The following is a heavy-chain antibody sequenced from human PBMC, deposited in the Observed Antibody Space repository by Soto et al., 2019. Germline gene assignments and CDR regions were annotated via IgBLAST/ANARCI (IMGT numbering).Heavy chain of an antibody. CDR2: ISAYNGNT. CDR3: ARAKVVLAAPLAWFDP. D-gene: IGHD2-2*01. CDR1: GYTFTSYG. V-gene: IGHV1-18*01. J-gene: IGHJ5*02. Sequence: DSVKVSCKASGYTFTSYGISWVRLAPGQGLEWMGWISAYNGNTNYAQKLQGRVTMTTDTSTSTAYMELRSLRSDDTAVYYCARAKVVLAAPLAWFDPWGQGTLVTVSS.